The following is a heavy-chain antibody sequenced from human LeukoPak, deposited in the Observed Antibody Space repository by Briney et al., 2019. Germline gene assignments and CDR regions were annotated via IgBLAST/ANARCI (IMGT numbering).Heavy chain of an antibody. Sequence: PSETLSLTCAVYGGSFSGYYWSWIRQPPGKGLEWIGEINHSGSTNYNPSLKSRVTISVDTSKNQFSLKLSSVTAADTAVYYCARRFRYLPFDPWGQGTLVTVSS. CDR1: GGSFSGYY. V-gene: IGHV4-34*01. CDR2: INHSGST. J-gene: IGHJ5*02. D-gene: IGHD3-3*01. CDR3: ARRFRYLPFDP.